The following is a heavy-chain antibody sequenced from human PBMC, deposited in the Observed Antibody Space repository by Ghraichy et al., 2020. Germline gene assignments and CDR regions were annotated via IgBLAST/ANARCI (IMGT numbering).Heavy chain of an antibody. CDR1: GGSFSGYY. D-gene: IGHD6-13*01. CDR2: INHSGST. Sequence: SETLSLTCAVYGGSFSGYYWSWIRQPPGKGLEWIGEINHSGSTNYNPSLKSRVTISVDTSKNQFSLKLSSVTAADTAVYYCARGPHNQGIAAAGTYYYYGMDVWGQGTTVTVSS. J-gene: IGHJ6*02. V-gene: IGHV4-34*01. CDR3: ARGPHNQGIAAAGTYYYYGMDV.